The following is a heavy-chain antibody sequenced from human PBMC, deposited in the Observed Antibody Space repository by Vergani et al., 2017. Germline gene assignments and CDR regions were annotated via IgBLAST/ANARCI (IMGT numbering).Heavy chain of an antibody. CDR3: ARDIEASYYYDSSGYYSHPFFDY. CDR1: GGSISSGGYY. D-gene: IGHD3-22*01. J-gene: IGHJ4*02. V-gene: IGHV4-61*08. CDR2: IYYSGST. Sequence: QVQLQESGPGLVKPSQTLSLTCTVSGGSISSGGYYWSWIRQPPGKGLEWIGYIYYSGSTNYNPSLKSRVTISVDTSKNQFSLKLSSVTAADTAVYYCARDIEASYYYDSSGYYSHPFFDYWGQGTLVTVSS.